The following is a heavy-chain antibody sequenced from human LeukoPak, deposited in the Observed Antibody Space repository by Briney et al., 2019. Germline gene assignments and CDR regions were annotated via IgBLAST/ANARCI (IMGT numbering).Heavy chain of an antibody. CDR2: ISSSSSTI. CDR1: GFTFSSYS. J-gene: IGHJ6*03. V-gene: IGHV3-48*01. Sequence: GGSLRLSCAASGFTFSSYSMNWVRQAPGKGLEGVSYISSSSSTIYYADSVKGRFTISRDNAKNSLYLQMNSLRAEDTAVYYCARDGAGAYGDYVDYYYYYMDVWGKGTTVTVSS. CDR3: ARDGAGAYGDYVDYYYYYMDV. D-gene: IGHD4-17*01.